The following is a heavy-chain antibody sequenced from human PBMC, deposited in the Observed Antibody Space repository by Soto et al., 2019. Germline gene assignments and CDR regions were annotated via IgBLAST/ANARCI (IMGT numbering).Heavy chain of an antibody. CDR2: ISYSGYT. D-gene: IGHD4-4*01. CDR1: GGSISSSSYY. J-gene: IGHJ4*02. Sequence: SETLSLTCAVSGGSISSSSYYWGWIRQPPGKGLEWIGSISYSGYTNYKPSLKSRLTMSVDMAKNQFSLKLNSLTAADTAVYYCARTTEKDGKEGLDYWGQGTLVTVSS. V-gene: IGHV4-39*07. CDR3: ARTTEKDGKEGLDY.